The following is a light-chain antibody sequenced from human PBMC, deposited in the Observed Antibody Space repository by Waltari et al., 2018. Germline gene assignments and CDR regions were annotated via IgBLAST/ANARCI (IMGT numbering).Light chain of an antibody. CDR1: SSDCGDYNL. CDR3: CSYAGTTSWL. V-gene: IGLV2-23*02. Sequence: QSALTQPASVSGSPGQSITISCTGTSSDCGDYNLVSWYQQHAGQVPKLIIYEVNKRPSGFSTRFSGSRSGNTASLTISGLQAEDEATYFCCSYAGTTSWLFGGGTKVTVL. CDR2: EVN. J-gene: IGLJ3*02.